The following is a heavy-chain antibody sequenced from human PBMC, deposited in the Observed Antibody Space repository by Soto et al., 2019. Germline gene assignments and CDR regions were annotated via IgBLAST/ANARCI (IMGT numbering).Heavy chain of an antibody. J-gene: IGHJ6*02. CDR3: AREGGDYYGKYYYYYGMDV. Sequence: QVQLQQWGAGLLKPSETLSLTCAVYGGSFSGYYWSWIRQPPGKGLEWIGEINHSGSTNYNPSLKSRVTISVDTSKNQFSLKLSSVTAADTAVYYCAREGGDYYGKYYYYYGMDVWGQGTTVTVSS. CDR1: GGSFSGYY. CDR2: INHSGST. V-gene: IGHV4-34*01. D-gene: IGHD3-10*01.